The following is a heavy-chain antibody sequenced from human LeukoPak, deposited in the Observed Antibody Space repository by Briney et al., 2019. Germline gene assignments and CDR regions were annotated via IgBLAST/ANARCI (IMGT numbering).Heavy chain of an antibody. V-gene: IGHV1-2*02. CDR2: INPNSGGT. CDR3: ARGTGCSSTSCYSGKYNWFDP. Sequence: PGASVKVSCKASGYTFTGYYMHWVRQAPGQGLEWMGWINPNSGGTNYAQKLQGRVTMARDTSISTAYMELSRLRSDDTAVYYCARGTGCSSTSCYSGKYNWFDPWGQGTLVTVSS. J-gene: IGHJ5*02. CDR1: GYTFTGYY. D-gene: IGHD2-2*02.